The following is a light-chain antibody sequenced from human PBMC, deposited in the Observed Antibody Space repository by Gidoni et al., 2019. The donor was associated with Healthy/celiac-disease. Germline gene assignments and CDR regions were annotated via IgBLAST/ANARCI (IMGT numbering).Light chain of an antibody. CDR2: QDS. CDR3: QAWDSSRGVV. CDR1: KLGDKY. V-gene: IGLV3-1*01. J-gene: IGLJ2*01. Sequence: SYELTQPPSVSVSPGQTASITCSGDKLGDKYACWYQQKPGQSPVLVIYQDSKRPSWIPARFSGSNSGNTATLTISGTQAMDEADYYRQAWDSSRGVVFGGGTKLTVL.